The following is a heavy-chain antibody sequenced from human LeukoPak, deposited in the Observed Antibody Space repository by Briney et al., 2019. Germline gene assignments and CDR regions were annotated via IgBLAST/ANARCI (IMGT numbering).Heavy chain of an antibody. V-gene: IGHV1-46*01. CDR2: INPTGGST. D-gene: IGHD6-6*01. Sequence: ASVKVSCKASGYTFPSHFRHWVRQAPGQGLEWMGIINPTGGSTTYAQKFQGRVTMTRDTSTSTVYMELSSLRSDDTAVYYCARTAARRFDYWGQGTLVTVSS. J-gene: IGHJ4*02. CDR3: ARTAARRFDY. CDR1: GYTFPSHF.